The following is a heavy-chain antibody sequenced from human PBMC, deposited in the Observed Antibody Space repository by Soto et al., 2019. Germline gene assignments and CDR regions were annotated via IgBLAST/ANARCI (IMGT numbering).Heavy chain of an antibody. D-gene: IGHD3-10*01. Sequence: SETLSLTCTVSGGSISSYYWSWIRQPPGKGLEWIGYIYYSGSTNYNPSLKSRVTISVDTSKNQFSLKLSSVTAADTAVYYCARLLYAGSGSYYKQYYFDYWGQGTLVTVSS. CDR1: GGSISSYY. J-gene: IGHJ4*02. V-gene: IGHV4-59*08. CDR3: ARLLYAGSGSYYKQYYFDY. CDR2: IYYSGST.